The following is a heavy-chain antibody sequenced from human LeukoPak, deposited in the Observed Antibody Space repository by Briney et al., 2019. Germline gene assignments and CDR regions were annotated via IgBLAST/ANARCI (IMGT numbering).Heavy chain of an antibody. V-gene: IGHV3-23*01. J-gene: IGHJ4*02. CDR3: AKGGLGCSSTSCFDY. CDR1: GLTFSSYA. Sequence: GGSLRLSCAASGLTFSSYAMSWVRQAPGKGLEWVSAISGSGGSTYYADSVKGRFTISRDNSKNTLYLQINSLRVEDTAVYYCAKGGLGCSSTSCFDYWGQGTLVTVSS. D-gene: IGHD2-2*01. CDR2: ISGSGGST.